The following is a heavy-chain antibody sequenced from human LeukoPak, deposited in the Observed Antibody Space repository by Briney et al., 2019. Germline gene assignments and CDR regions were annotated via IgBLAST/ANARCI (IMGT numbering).Heavy chain of an antibody. CDR3: ASRTLHIVVVPAAQGFDP. J-gene: IGHJ5*02. Sequence: TSETLSLTCTVSGGSISSSSYYWGWIRQPPGKGLEWIGSIYYSGSTYYNPSLKSRVTIPVDTSKNQFSLKLSSVTAADTAVYYCASRTLHIVVVPAAQGFDPWGQGTLVTVSS. V-gene: IGHV4-39*01. CDR1: GGSISSSSYY. D-gene: IGHD2-2*01. CDR2: IYYSGST.